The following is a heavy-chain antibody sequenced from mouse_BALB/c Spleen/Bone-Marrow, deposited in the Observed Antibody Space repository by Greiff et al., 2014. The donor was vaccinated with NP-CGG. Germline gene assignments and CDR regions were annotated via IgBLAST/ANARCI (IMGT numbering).Heavy chain of an antibody. CDR1: GFTFSSYD. D-gene: IGHD2-4*01. V-gene: IGHV5-6*01. Sequence: VQLQQSGGDLVRPGGSLKLSCAASGFTFSSYDMSWVRQTPDKGLEWVATIGSGGSYTYYPDSVKGRFTISRDNAKNTLYLQMSSLKSEDTAMYYCSRLSYDYDGAWFAYWGQGTLVTVSA. CDR2: IGSGGSYT. J-gene: IGHJ3*01. CDR3: SRLSYDYDGAWFAY.